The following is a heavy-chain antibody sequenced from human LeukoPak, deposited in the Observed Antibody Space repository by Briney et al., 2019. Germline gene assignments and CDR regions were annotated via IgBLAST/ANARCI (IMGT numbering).Heavy chain of an antibody. V-gene: IGHV4-59*01. CDR2: IYYSGST. Sequence: PSETLSLTCTVSGGSISSYYWSWIRQPPGKGLEWIGYIYYSGSTNYNPSLKSRVTISVDTSKNQFSLKLSSVTAADTAVYYCARHYYDGSGYYYGMGAFDIWGQGTMVTVSS. J-gene: IGHJ3*02. CDR1: GGSISSYY. CDR3: ARHYYDGSGYYYGMGAFDI. D-gene: IGHD3-22*01.